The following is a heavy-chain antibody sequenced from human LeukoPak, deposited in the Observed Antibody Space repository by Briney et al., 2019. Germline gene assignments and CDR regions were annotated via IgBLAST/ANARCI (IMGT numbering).Heavy chain of an antibody. Sequence: SETLSLTCSISGGSISNKYWSWIRQPAGKGLEWIGRIYTSGSTNYNPSLKSRVTMSVDTSKNQFSLKLSSVTAADTAVYYCAREVAVAGRRREDAFDIWGQGTMVTVSS. CDR1: GGSISNKY. D-gene: IGHD6-19*01. V-gene: IGHV4-4*07. J-gene: IGHJ3*02. CDR3: AREVAVAGRRREDAFDI. CDR2: IYTSGST.